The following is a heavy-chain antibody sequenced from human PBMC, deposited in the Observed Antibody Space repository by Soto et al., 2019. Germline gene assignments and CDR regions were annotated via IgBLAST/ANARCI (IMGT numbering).Heavy chain of an antibody. CDR3: ARGGHILTGYYRGGAKVNWFDP. Sequence: SETLSLTCTVSGGSISSSSYYWGLIRQPPGKGLEWIGSIYYSGSTYYNPSLKSRVTISVDTSKNQFSLKLSSVTAADTAVYYCARGGHILTGYYRGGAKVNWFDPWGQGTLVTVS. D-gene: IGHD3-9*01. CDR1: GGSISSSSYY. J-gene: IGHJ5*02. CDR2: IYYSGST. V-gene: IGHV4-39*01.